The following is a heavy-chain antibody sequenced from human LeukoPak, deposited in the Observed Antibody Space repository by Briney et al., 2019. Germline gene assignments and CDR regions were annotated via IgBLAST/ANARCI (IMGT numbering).Heavy chain of an antibody. J-gene: IGHJ4*02. CDR3: ARHPIGTAMVSYFDY. V-gene: IGHV4-38-2*01. D-gene: IGHD5-18*01. CDR2: ISHSGSA. CDR1: GYSISSGYY. Sequence: SETLSLTCAVYGYSISSGYYWGWIRQPPGQGLEWIGTISHSGSAYYNPSLKGRVTISPDTSKNHFSLRLSSVTAADTAVYYCARHPIGTAMVSYFDYWGQGTLVTVSS.